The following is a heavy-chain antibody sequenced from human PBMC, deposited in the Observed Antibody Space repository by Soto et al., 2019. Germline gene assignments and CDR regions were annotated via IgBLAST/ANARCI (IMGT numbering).Heavy chain of an antibody. J-gene: IGHJ6*02. CDR3: ARVQLWLDYYYGIDV. CDR1: GFTVSSNY. D-gene: IGHD5-18*01. V-gene: IGHV3-53*01. CDR2: IYSGGST. Sequence: EVQMVESGGGLIQPGGSLRLYCADSGFTVSSNYMSWVRQAPGKGLEWVSVIYSGGSTYYADSVKGRFTISRDNSKNTLYLQMNSLRAEDTAVYYCARVQLWLDYYYGIDVWGQGTTVTVSS.